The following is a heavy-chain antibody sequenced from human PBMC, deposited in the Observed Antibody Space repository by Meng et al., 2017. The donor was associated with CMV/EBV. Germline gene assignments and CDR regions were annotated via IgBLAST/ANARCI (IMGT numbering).Heavy chain of an antibody. CDR2: INHSGST. Sequence: SQTLSLTCAVYGGSFSVYYWSWIRQPPGKGLEWIGEINHSGSTNYNPSLKSRVTISVDTSKKQFSLKLSSVTAADTAVYYCASLLGYCSSTSCPHYYYYGMDVWGQGTTVTVSS. D-gene: IGHD2-2*03. CDR3: ASLLGYCSSTSCPHYYYYGMDV. CDR1: GGSFSVYY. J-gene: IGHJ6*02. V-gene: IGHV4-34*01.